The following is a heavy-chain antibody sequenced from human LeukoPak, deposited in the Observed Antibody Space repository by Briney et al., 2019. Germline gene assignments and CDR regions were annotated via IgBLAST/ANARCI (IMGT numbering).Heavy chain of an antibody. J-gene: IGHJ6*02. CDR3: ARYPQLFRYGMDV. CDR2: IYYSGST. Sequence: SETLSLTCTVSGGSISSYYWSWIRQPPGKGPEWIGYIYYSGSTNYNPSLKSRVTISVDTSKNQFSLKLSSVTAADTAVYYCARYPQLFRYGMDVWGQGTTVTVSS. D-gene: IGHD2-2*01. CDR1: GGSISSYY. V-gene: IGHV4-59*01.